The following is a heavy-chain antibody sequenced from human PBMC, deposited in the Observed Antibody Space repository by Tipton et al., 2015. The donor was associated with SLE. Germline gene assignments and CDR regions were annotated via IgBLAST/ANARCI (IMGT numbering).Heavy chain of an antibody. V-gene: IGHV4-61*09. D-gene: IGHD6-13*01. CDR3: AGDDPRSQQLVPRGYFDR. J-gene: IGHJ2*01. CDR1: GGSTSSGSYY. CDR2: IYTSGSP. Sequence: TLSLTCTVSGGSTSSGSYYWSWIRQPAGKGLGWSGHIYTSGSPNYNPPRKSRVTITADTSKNQFSLKLRSVTAADTAVYYCAGDDPRSQQLVPRGYFDRWGRGTLVAVSS.